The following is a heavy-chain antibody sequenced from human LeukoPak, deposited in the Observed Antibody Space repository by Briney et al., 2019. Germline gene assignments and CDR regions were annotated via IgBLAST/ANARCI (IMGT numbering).Heavy chain of an antibody. V-gene: IGHV3-48*04. CDR3: ARLRGYSCGYADY. D-gene: IGHD5-18*01. Sequence: GGSLRLSCAASGFTFSSYSMNWVRQAPGKGLEWVSYISSSGSTIDYADSVKGRFTISRDNAKNSLYLQMNSLRVEDTAVYYCARLRGYSCGYADYWGQGTLVTVSS. CDR2: ISSSGSTI. CDR1: GFTFSSYS. J-gene: IGHJ4*02.